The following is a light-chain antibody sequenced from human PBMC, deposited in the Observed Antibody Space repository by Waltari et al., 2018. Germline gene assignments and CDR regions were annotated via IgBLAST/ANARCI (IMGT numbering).Light chain of an antibody. Sequence: QTVVTQEPSLSVSPGGTVTLTCALTSGSVSTTSSATWYQQTPGQPPRTLVYKGSSRSFGVPDRFSGSIFGNKAALTITGAQADDECNYYCALYMGSGIWVFGGGTKLTVL. CDR3: ALYMGSGIWV. J-gene: IGLJ3*02. CDR1: SGSVSTTSS. CDR2: KGS. V-gene: IGLV8-61*01.